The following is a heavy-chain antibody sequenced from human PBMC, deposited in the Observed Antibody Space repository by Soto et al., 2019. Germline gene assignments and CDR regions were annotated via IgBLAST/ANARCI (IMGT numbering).Heavy chain of an antibody. D-gene: IGHD3-22*01. Sequence: GGSLRLSCAASGFTFGSYGMHWVRQAPGKGLEWVVGISYDGSKKYYGESVKGRFTISSDNSKNTLYLQMNSLRVEDTAVYYCAKAIENYSTGYYKPFYYFGVDVWGQGTTVTVSS. CDR2: ISYDGSKK. CDR1: GFTFGSYG. V-gene: IGHV3-30*18. J-gene: IGHJ6*02. CDR3: AKAIENYSTGYYKPFYYFGVDV.